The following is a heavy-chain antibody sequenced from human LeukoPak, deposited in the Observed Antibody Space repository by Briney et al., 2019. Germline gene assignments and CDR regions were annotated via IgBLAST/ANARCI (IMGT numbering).Heavy chain of an antibody. CDR3: ARRMAVAGYPSGAFDI. J-gene: IGHJ3*02. Sequence: ASVKVSCKASGYTFTSYGISWVRQAPGQGLEWMGWISAYNGNTNYAQKLQGRVTMTTDTSTSTAYMELRSLRSDDTAVYYCARRMAVAGYPSGAFDIWGQGTMVTVSS. CDR2: ISAYNGNT. V-gene: IGHV1-18*01. CDR1: GYTFTSYG. D-gene: IGHD6-19*01.